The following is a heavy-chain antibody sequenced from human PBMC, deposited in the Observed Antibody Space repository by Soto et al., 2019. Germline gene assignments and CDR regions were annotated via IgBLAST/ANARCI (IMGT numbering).Heavy chain of an antibody. CDR2: IYPGDSDT. Sequence: GESLKISCNGSGYSFTSYWICWVRQMPWKGLEWMGIIYPGDSDTRYSPSFQGQVTISADKSISTAYLQWSSLKASDTAMYYCARQWGSGSSSWYVFDYWGQGTLVTVSS. J-gene: IGHJ4*02. CDR1: GYSFTSYW. D-gene: IGHD6-13*01. CDR3: ARQWGSGSSSWYVFDY. V-gene: IGHV5-51*01.